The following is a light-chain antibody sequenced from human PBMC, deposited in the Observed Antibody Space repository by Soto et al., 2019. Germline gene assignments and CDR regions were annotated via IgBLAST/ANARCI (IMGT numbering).Light chain of an antibody. CDR1: SGHNSYA. V-gene: IGLV4-69*01. CDR2: LNSDGSH. Sequence: QLVLTQSPSASASLGASVKLTCTLSSGHNSYAIAWHQQQPEKGPRYLMKLNSDGSHTKGDGIPDRFSGSSSGSERYLTISSLQSEDEADYYCQTWGTGIVLFGGGTQLTFL. J-gene: IGLJ2*01. CDR3: QTWGTGIVL.